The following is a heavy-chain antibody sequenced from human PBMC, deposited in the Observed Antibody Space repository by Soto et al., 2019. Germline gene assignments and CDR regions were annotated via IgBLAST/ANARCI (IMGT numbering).Heavy chain of an antibody. J-gene: IGHJ4*02. CDR1: GGTFSSYA. V-gene: IGHV1-69*13. Sequence: SVKVSCKASGGTFSSYAISWVRQAPGQGLEWMGGIIPIFGTANYAQKFQGRVTITADESTSTAYMELSSLRSEDTAVYYCARGYYDFWSGYYSGRLDYWGQGTLVTVSS. D-gene: IGHD3-3*01. CDR2: IIPIFGTA. CDR3: ARGYYDFWSGYYSGRLDY.